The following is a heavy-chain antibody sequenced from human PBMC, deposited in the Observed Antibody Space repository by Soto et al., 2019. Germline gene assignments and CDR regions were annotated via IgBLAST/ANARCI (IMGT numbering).Heavy chain of an antibody. D-gene: IGHD3-16*01. Sequence: GGSLRLSCAASGFTFSSYAMSWVCQAPGKGLEWVSAISGSGGSTYYADSVKGRFTISRDNSKNTLYLQMNSLRAEDTAVYYCAKGLGVPRSHFDYWGQGTLVTVSS. J-gene: IGHJ4*02. CDR1: GFTFSSYA. CDR2: ISGSGGST. V-gene: IGHV3-23*01. CDR3: AKGLGVPRSHFDY.